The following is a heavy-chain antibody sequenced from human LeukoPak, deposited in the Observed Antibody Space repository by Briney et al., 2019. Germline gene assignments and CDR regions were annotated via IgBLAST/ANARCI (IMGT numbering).Heavy chain of an antibody. D-gene: IGHD3-16*01. CDR3: ARGLYYYYYMDV. CDR2: IYYSGST. CDR1: GGSISTYF. V-gene: IGHV4-59*01. J-gene: IGHJ6*03. Sequence: SETLSLTCTVSGGSISTYFWSWIRQPPGKGLEWIGYIYYSGSTNYNPSLKSRVTISLDTSKNQFSLKLSSVTAADTAMYYCARGLYYYYYMDVWGKGTTVTVSS.